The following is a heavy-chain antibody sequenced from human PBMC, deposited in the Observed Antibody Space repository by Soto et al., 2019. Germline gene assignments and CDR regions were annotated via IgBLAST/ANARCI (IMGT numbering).Heavy chain of an antibody. D-gene: IGHD2-21*02. J-gene: IGHJ6*02. Sequence: SGTLFLTSTVSGGSISGYYLSWFGQPPGKGLEWIGYMYNTGSTVYNPSFKSRVTISVDTSKNQFSLKLNSVTAADTAVYYCARDLWGYCGTGCYPLDVWGQGTTVTVS. CDR1: GGSISGYY. CDR2: MYNTGST. V-gene: IGHV4-59*01. CDR3: ARDLWGYCGTGCYPLDV.